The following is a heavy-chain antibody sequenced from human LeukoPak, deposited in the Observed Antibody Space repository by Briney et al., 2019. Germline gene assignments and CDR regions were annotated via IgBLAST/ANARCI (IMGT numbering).Heavy chain of an antibody. J-gene: IGHJ4*02. D-gene: IGHD1-7*01. CDR3: ERGEGWNYVPGFDY. V-gene: IGHV4-34*01. Sequence: KPSETLSLTCAVYGGSFSGYYWSWIRQPPGKGLEWIGEINHSGSTNYNPSLKSRVTISVDTSKHQFSLKLSSVTAADTAVYYCERGEGWNYVPGFDYWGQGTLVTVSS. CDR1: GGSFSGYY. CDR2: INHSGST.